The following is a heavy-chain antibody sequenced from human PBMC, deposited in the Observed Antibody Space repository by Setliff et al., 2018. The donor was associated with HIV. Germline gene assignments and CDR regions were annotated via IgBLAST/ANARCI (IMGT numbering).Heavy chain of an antibody. CDR2: IYASGTT. Sequence: SETLSLTCSVSGDSISSYYWSWIRQRPGKGLEWIGFIYASGTTNYNPSLKSRVTISLDTSKNQFSLKLSSVTAADTAVYYCARPRYTYGTPPAFDIWGRGTVVTVSS. V-gene: IGHV4-4*08. CDR3: ARPRYTYGTPPAFDI. J-gene: IGHJ3*02. CDR1: GDSISSYY. D-gene: IGHD5-18*01.